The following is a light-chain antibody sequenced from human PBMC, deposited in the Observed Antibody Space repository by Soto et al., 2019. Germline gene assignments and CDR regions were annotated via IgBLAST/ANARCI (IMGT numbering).Light chain of an antibody. V-gene: IGKV3D-15*01. CDR2: ASS. J-gene: IGKJ4*01. Sequence: VMTQSPGNLSVSPGERVTLFCRASQNVVNNIAWYQVKPAQPPRLLIYASSTRATGIPATFSGSGSETQFSLTISRLQSEDSAVYYCQQYYHWGLSFCGVTKVDI. CDR3: QQYYHWGLS. CDR1: QNVVNN.